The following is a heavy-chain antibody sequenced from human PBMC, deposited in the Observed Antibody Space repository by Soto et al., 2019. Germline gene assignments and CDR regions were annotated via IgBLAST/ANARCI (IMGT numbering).Heavy chain of an antibody. CDR3: ARVINDYSFAP. CDR1: GGSVTTYY. CDR2: IYSSSST. D-gene: IGHD3-16*01. V-gene: IGHV4-4*07. J-gene: IGHJ5*02. Sequence: SETLSLTCTVSGGSVTTYYWSWIRQPAGKGLEWIGHIYSSSSTNYNPSLKSRVTMSVDTSKNQFSLKLSSVTAADTAVYYCARVINDYSFAPGGQEPLVTVSS.